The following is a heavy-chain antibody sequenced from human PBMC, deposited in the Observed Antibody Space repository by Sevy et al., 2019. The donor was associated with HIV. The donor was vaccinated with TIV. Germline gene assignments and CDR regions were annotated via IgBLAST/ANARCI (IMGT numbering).Heavy chain of an antibody. CDR3: AKDILAAGLHFDF. V-gene: IGHV3-11*01. CDR1: GFTFSDYY. Sequence: GGYLRLSCAASGFTFSDYYMSWIRQAPGKGLEWVSYIDPAGNTKYYADSVKGRFTLSRDNARNSLYLQMNTLRDEDTAVYYCAKDILAAGLHFDFWGQGTLVTVSS. CDR2: IDPAGNTK. J-gene: IGHJ4*02. D-gene: IGHD6-13*01.